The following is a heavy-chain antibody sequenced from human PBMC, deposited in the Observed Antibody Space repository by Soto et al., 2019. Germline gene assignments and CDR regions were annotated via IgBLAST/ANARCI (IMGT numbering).Heavy chain of an antibody. V-gene: IGHV4-61*01. CDR1: GGSVSSGSYY. Sequence: TSETLSLTCTVSGGSVSSGSYYWSWIRQPPGKGLEWVGYIYYSGSTNYNPSLKSRVTISVDTSKNQFSLKLSSVTAADTAVYYWARVRVLNWFDPWGQGPLVTVSS. CDR3: ARVRVLNWFDP. J-gene: IGHJ5*02. CDR2: IYYSGST.